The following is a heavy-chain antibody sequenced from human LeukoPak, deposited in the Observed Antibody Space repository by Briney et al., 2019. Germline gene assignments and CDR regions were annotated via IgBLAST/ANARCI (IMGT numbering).Heavy chain of an antibody. V-gene: IGHV4-39*01. CDR3: ARKSYSYGYRYNWFDP. J-gene: IGHJ5*02. Sequence: PSETLSLTCTMSGGSISNNRYYWGWIRQPPRKGLEWIASIYYSGSTYYNSSLKSRVTIFVDTSKNQFSLKLSSVTAADTAVYYCARKSYSYGYRYNWFDPWGQGTLVTVSS. CDR2: IYYSGST. D-gene: IGHD5-18*01. CDR1: GGSISNNRYY.